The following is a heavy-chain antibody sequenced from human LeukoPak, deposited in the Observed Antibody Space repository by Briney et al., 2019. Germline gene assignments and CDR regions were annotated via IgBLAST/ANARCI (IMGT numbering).Heavy chain of an antibody. Sequence: GASVKVSCKASGYTFINFAINWGRQAPGQRPEWMGWINAYNGKTKYSQKFQDRLTITRDTSASTAHLELSSLTSEDTAVYYCARGPRAAADDYWGQGSLVTVSS. J-gene: IGHJ4*02. CDR1: GYTFINFA. V-gene: IGHV1-3*01. CDR2: INAYNGKT. CDR3: ARGPRAAADDY. D-gene: IGHD6-13*01.